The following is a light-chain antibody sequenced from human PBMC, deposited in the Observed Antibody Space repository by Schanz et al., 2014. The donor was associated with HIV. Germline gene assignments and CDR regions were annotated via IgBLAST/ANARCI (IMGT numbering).Light chain of an antibody. J-gene: IGLJ2*01. V-gene: IGLV1-51*01. CDR1: TSNIGNNY. Sequence: SVLTQPPSVSAAPRQKVTISCSGSTSNIGNNYVSWYQQVPGIAPKLLIYDNNRRASGNPDRFSGSKSGTSATLAINGLQTGDEADYFCATWDSTLCGVVFGGGTKVTVL. CDR2: DNN. CDR3: ATWDSTLCGVV.